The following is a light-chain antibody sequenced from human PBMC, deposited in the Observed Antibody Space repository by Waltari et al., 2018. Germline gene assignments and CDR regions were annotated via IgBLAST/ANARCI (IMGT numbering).Light chain of an antibody. J-gene: IGLJ2*01. V-gene: IGLV3-25*03. Sequence: SYELTQPPSVSVSPGQTARITCSGDALPQPYAYWYQQKPGQAPVLVIYKDTERPSGIPERFSGSSSGTTVTLTISGVRAEDEADYYCQSADSSGTYPFGGGTKLTVL. CDR3: QSADSSGTYP. CDR2: KDT. CDR1: ALPQPY.